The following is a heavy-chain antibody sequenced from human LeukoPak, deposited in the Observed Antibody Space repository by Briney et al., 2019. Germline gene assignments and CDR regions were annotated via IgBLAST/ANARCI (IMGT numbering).Heavy chain of an antibody. CDR2: IYNSGST. Sequence: SQTLSLTCTVSGGSISTYYWSWIRQPPGKGLEWIGYIYNSGSTNYNPSLKSRVTISVDTSKNQFSLKLRSVTAADTAVYYCARDGVFGTFDPWGQGTLVTVSS. CDR3: ARDGVFGTFDP. V-gene: IGHV4-59*01. D-gene: IGHD3-10*01. J-gene: IGHJ5*02. CDR1: GGSISTYY.